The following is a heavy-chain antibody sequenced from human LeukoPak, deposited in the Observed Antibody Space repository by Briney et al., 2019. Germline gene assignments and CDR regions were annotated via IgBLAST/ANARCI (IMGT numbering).Heavy chain of an antibody. CDR3: STGREVGRLAPAPTGDY. V-gene: IGHV4-4*07. Sequence: SETLSLTCSVSGASISRYYWSWIRQSPGKGLEWIGRIYASGSANYNPSLQSRVTMSIDTSKNQISLKFSSVTAADTAIYYCSTGREVGRLAPAPTGDYWGQGTLVTVSS. J-gene: IGHJ4*02. CDR2: IYASGSA. CDR1: GASISRYY. D-gene: IGHD1-26*01.